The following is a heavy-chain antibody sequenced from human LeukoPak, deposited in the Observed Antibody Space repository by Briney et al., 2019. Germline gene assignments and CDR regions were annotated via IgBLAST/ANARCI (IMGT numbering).Heavy chain of an antibody. J-gene: IGHJ4*02. D-gene: IGHD6-13*01. Sequence: GGSLRLSCAASGFTFDDYAMHWVRQAPGKGLEWVSGISWNSGSIGYADSVKGRFTISRDNAKNSLYLQMNSLRAEDTALYYCAKDRISSNWDPFDYWGQGTLITVSS. CDR3: AKDRISSNWDPFDY. CDR2: ISWNSGSI. CDR1: GFTFDDYA. V-gene: IGHV3-9*01.